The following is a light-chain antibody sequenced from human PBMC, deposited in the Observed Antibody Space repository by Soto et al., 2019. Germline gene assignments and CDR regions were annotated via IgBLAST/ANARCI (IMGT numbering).Light chain of an antibody. Sequence: QSALTQPASVSGSPGQSITISCTGTSSDVGAYNYGSWYQHHPGKAPKLMVYDVSNRPSGVSNRFSGSKSGNTASLTISGLQAEDEADYYCSSLTTSTPRVFGTGTKLTVL. CDR3: SSLTTSTPRV. V-gene: IGLV2-14*03. J-gene: IGLJ1*01. CDR1: SSDVGAYNY. CDR2: DVS.